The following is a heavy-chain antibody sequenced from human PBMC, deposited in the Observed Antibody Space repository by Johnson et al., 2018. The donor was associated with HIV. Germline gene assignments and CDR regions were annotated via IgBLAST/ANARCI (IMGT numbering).Heavy chain of an antibody. CDR3: AKDLKGRWLQYGGLDI. V-gene: IGHV3-30*02. CDR2: IRYDRSNK. Sequence: QVQLVESGGGLIQPGGSLRLSCAASGFTVSSTYMRWVRQAPGKGLEWMAFIRYDRSNKYYADSVRGRFTISRDNSKNTLYLQMNSLRAEDTAVYFCAKDLKGRWLQYGGLDIWGQGTTVTVSP. CDR1: GFTVSSTY. D-gene: IGHD5-24*01. J-gene: IGHJ3*02.